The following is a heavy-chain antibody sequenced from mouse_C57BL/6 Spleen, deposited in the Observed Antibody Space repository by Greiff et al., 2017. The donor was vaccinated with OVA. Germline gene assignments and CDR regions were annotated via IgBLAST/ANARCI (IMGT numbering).Heavy chain of an antibody. J-gene: IGHJ2*01. D-gene: IGHD1-1*01. CDR3: ARSDYYGSSYHFDY. V-gene: IGHV1-64*01. Sequence: QVQLQQPGAELVKPGASVKLSCKASGYTFTSYWMHWVKQRPGQGLEWMGMINTSSGSTNSNEKFKSKATLTVDKASCTAYMQLSSLTSEASAVYYCARSDYYGSSYHFDYWGQGTTLTVSS. CDR1: GYTFTSYW. CDR2: INTSSGST.